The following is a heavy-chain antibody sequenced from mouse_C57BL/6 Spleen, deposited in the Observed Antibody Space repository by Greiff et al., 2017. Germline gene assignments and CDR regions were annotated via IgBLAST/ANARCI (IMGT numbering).Heavy chain of an antibody. D-gene: IGHD1-1*01. CDR3: ASTTRKHYYAMDY. J-gene: IGHJ4*01. CDR1: GFNIKNTY. Sequence: VQLQQSVAELVRPGASVKLSCTASGFNIKNTYMHWVKQRPEQGLEWIGRIDPANGNTKYAPKFQGKATITADTSSNAAYLQLSSLTSEDTAIYYCASTTRKHYYAMDYWGQGTSVTVSS. V-gene: IGHV14-3*01. CDR2: IDPANGNT.